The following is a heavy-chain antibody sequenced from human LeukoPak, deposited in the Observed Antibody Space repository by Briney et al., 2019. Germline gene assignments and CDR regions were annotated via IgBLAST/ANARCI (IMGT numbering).Heavy chain of an antibody. Sequence: ASVKVSCKASGYTFTSYDINWVRQATGQGLEWMGWMNPNSGNTGYAQKFQGRVTMTRNTSISTAYMELSSLRSDDTAVYYCARDRVGVGGDGWENWGQGTLVTVSS. J-gene: IGHJ4*02. CDR3: ARDRVGVGGDGWEN. D-gene: IGHD5-24*01. V-gene: IGHV1-8*01. CDR1: GYTFTSYD. CDR2: MNPNSGNT.